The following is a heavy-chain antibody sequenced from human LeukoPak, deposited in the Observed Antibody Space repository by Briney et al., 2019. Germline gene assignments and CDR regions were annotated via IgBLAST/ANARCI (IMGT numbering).Heavy chain of an antibody. CDR1: GGSFSGYY. V-gene: IGHV4-34*01. CDR2: INHSGST. J-gene: IGHJ5*02. CDR3: ARGTRTLDP. Sequence: SETLSLTCAVYGGSFSGYYWSWIRQPPGKGLEWIGEINHSGSTNYNPSLKSRVTISVDTSKNQFSLKLNSVTAADTAVYYCARGTRTLDPWGQGTLVTVSS.